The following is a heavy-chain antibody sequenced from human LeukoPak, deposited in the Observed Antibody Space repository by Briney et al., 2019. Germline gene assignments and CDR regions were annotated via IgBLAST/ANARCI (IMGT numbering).Heavy chain of an antibody. CDR3: ARAIRIWPQYYFDY. CDR1: GGSISSSSYY. D-gene: IGHD5-24*01. J-gene: IGHJ4*02. CDR2: IYYSGST. V-gene: IGHV4-61*05. Sequence: PSETLSLTCTVSGGSISSSSYYWGWIRQPPGKGLEWIGYIYYSGSTNYNPSLKSRVTISVDTSKNQFSLKLSSVTAADTAVYYCARAIRIWPQYYFDYWGQGTLVTVSS.